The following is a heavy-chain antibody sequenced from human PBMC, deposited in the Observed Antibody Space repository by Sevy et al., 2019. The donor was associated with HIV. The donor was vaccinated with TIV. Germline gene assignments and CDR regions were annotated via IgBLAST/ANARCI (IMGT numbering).Heavy chain of an antibody. D-gene: IGHD4-17*01. CDR1: GFTFSDYY. CDR3: ASYNRKRLRFDY. Sequence: GGSLRLSCAASGFTFSDYYMSWIRQAPGKGLEWVSCISSSGSTIYYADSVKGRFTISRDNAKNSLYLQMNSLRAEDTAVYYCASYNRKRLRFDYWGQGTLVTVSS. V-gene: IGHV3-11*01. J-gene: IGHJ4*02. CDR2: ISSSGSTI.